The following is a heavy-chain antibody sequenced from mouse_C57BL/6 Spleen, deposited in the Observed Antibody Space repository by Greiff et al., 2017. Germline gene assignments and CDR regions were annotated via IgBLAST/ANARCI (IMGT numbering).Heavy chain of an antibody. V-gene: IGHV5-4*01. Sequence: EVQVVESGGGLVKPGGSLKLSCAASGFTFSSYAMSWVRQTPEKRLEWVATISDGGSYTYYPDNGKGRFTISRDNAKNNLYLQMSHLKSEDTAMYYCARDQGYSNYNAMDYWGQGTSVTVSS. CDR2: ISDGGSYT. D-gene: IGHD2-5*01. CDR1: GFTFSSYA. J-gene: IGHJ4*01. CDR3: ARDQGYSNYNAMDY.